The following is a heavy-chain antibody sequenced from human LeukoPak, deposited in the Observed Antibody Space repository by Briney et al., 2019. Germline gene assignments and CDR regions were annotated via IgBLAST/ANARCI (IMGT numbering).Heavy chain of an antibody. Sequence: SETLSLTCTVSGGSISSSSYYWGWIRQPPGKGLEWIGSIYYSGSTYYNPSLKSRVTISVDTSKNQFSLKLSSVTAADTAVYYCARLVGFWSGYYYYYYMDVWGIGTTVTVSS. CDR3: ARLVGFWSGYYYYYYMDV. V-gene: IGHV4-39*01. J-gene: IGHJ6*03. CDR1: GGSISSSSYY. D-gene: IGHD3-3*01. CDR2: IYYSGST.